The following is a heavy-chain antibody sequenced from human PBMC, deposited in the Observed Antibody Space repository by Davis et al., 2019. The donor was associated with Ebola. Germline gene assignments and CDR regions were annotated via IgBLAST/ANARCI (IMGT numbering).Heavy chain of an antibody. CDR1: GFTFSSYW. CDR3: ARDWFHGLETGILYYYYGMDV. CDR2: INSDGSST. D-gene: IGHD1-1*01. V-gene: IGHV3-74*01. Sequence: GESLKISCAASGFTFSSYWMHWVRQAPGKGLVWVSRINSDGSSTSYADSVKGRFTISRDNAKNSLYLQMNSLRAEDTAVYYCARDWFHGLETGILYYYYGMDVWGQGTTVTVSS. J-gene: IGHJ6*02.